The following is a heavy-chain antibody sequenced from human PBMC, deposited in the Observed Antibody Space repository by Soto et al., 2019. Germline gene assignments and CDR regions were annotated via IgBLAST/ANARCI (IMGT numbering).Heavy chain of an antibody. CDR1: AYSISSPSFY. CDR3: ARLRQVVGDTCFDY. J-gene: IGHJ4*02. D-gene: IGHD6-6*01. V-gene: IGHV4-39*01. Sequence: SETLSFTCTVSAYSISSPSFYWGWIRQPPGKGLEWIGSIFYNGSTYHNPSLKRRVALSVDTSKNQFSLRLTSVTAADTAVYYCARLRQVVGDTCFDYWGLGSLVTVSS. CDR2: IFYNGST.